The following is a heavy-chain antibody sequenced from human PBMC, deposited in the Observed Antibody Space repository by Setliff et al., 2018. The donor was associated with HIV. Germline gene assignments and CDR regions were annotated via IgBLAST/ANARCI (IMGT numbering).Heavy chain of an antibody. CDR3: ARYNYDFLTGYYPIDY. CDR2: IYHTGSS. CDR1: GFSISSRSY. Sequence: PSETLSLTCDVSGFSISSRSYWGWIRQSPGKGLEWIGNIYHTGSSYYNPSLKSRVTISVDTSKSQFSLKLSSVTAADTAVYYCARYNYDFLTGYYPIDYWGQGTLVTVSS. V-gene: IGHV4-38-2*01. D-gene: IGHD3-9*01. J-gene: IGHJ4*02.